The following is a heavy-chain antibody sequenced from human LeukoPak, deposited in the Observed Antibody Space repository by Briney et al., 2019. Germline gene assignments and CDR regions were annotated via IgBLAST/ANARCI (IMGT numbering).Heavy chain of an antibody. Sequence: GGSLRLSCAASGFTFSSYAMGWVRQAPGKGLEWVSGISGSGGSTDYADSVKGRFTISRDNSKNTVYLQVNSLRAEDSAVYYCANRAAGRYFDYWGQGTLVTVSS. V-gene: IGHV3-23*01. J-gene: IGHJ4*02. CDR2: ISGSGGST. D-gene: IGHD1-14*01. CDR1: GFTFSSYA. CDR3: ANRAAGRYFDY.